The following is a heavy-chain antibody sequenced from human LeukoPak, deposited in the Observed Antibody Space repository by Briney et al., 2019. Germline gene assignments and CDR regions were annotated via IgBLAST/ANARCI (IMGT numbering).Heavy chain of an antibody. CDR3: AREKQHPGPTGFDP. V-gene: IGHV3-66*01. Sequence: GGSLRLSCAASGFTVSSNYMSWVRQAPGKGLEWVSVIYSGGSTYYADSVKGRFTISRDNSKNTLHLQMNSLRAEDTAVYYCAREKQHPGPTGFDPWGQGTLVTVSS. D-gene: IGHD6-13*01. CDR1: GFTVSSNY. CDR2: IYSGGST. J-gene: IGHJ5*02.